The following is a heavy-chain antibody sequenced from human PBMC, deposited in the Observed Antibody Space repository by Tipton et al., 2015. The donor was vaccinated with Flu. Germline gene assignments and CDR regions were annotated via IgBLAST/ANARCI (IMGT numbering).Heavy chain of an antibody. D-gene: IGHD1-26*01. CDR3: ARDRRSIVGAQSYREY. J-gene: IGHJ4*02. Sequence: SLRLSCAASGFTFSDYYLSWIRQAPGKGLEWLSYISSSGSTIYYADSVKGRFTISRDNARSSLYLQMNSLRAEDTAVYYCARDRRSIVGAQSYREYWGQGTLVTVS. CDR2: ISSSGSTI. CDR1: GFTFSDYY. V-gene: IGHV3-11*01.